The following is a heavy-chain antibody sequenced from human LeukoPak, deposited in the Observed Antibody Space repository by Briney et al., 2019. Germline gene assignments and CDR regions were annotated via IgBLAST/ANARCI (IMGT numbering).Heavy chain of an antibody. Sequence: SETLSLTCAVSGGSISSSNWWSWVRQPPGKGLEWIGEIYHSGSTNYNPSLKSRVTISVDKSKNQFSLKLSSVTAADTAVYYCARDHGDGYNYNFDYWGQGTLVTVSS. CDR1: GGSISSSNW. J-gene: IGHJ4*02. V-gene: IGHV4-4*02. CDR3: ARDHGDGYNYNFDY. D-gene: IGHD5-24*01. CDR2: IYHSGST.